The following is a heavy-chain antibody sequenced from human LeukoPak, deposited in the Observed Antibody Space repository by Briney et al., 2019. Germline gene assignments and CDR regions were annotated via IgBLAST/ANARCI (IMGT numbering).Heavy chain of an antibody. CDR1: S. J-gene: IGHJ4*02. D-gene: IGHD3-10*01. CDR2: ISSSSSYI. Sequence: SMNWARQAPGKGLEWVSSISSSSSYIYYADSVKGRFTISRDNAKNLLYLQMNSLRAEDTAVYYCARSGSGSFDYWGQGTLVTVSS. CDR3: ARSGSGSFDY. V-gene: IGHV3-21*01.